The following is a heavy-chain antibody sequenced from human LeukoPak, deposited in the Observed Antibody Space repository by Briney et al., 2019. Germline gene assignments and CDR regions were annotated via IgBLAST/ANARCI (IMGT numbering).Heavy chain of an antibody. D-gene: IGHD4-17*01. Sequence: GGSLRLSCAASGLTFSSYAMPWVRQAPGKGLEWVSPISDSGVTTYYADSVKGRFTISRDNSKNTLFLQMNSPTAEDTAVYYCAKSRTAVNYFDYWGQGTPVIVSS. V-gene: IGHV3-23*01. J-gene: IGHJ4*02. CDR1: GLTFSSYA. CDR2: ISDSGVTT. CDR3: AKSRTAVNYFDY.